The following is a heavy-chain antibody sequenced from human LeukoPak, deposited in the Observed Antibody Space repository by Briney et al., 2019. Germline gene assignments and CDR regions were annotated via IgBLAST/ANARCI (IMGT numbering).Heavy chain of an antibody. Sequence: ASVKVSCKASGYTFTSYDINWVRQATGQGLEWMGWMNPNSGNTGYAQKFQGRVTITADESTSTAYMELSSLRSEDTAVYYCARDRYPRNYYYDSSGYDRFDYWGQGTLVTVSS. V-gene: IGHV1-8*01. D-gene: IGHD3-22*01. J-gene: IGHJ4*02. CDR3: ARDRYPRNYYYDSSGYDRFDY. CDR1: GYTFTSYD. CDR2: MNPNSGNT.